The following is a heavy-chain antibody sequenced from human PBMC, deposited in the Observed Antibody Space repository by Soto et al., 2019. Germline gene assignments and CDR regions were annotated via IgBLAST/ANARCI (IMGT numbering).Heavy chain of an antibody. CDR3: VKDRWVDY. J-gene: IGHJ4*02. CDR1: GFTLSPYA. D-gene: IGHD1-26*01. Sequence: GGSLRLSCSVSGFTLSPYAMHWVRQAPGKGLECVSSISSNGASTYYADSVKGRFTISRDNSKNTLYLQMSSLRSEDTAVYYCVKDRWVDYWGQGTLVTVSS. CDR2: ISSNGAST. V-gene: IGHV3-64D*06.